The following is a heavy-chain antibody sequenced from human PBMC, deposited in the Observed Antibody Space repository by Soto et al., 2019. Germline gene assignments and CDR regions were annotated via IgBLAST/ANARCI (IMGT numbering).Heavy chain of an antibody. V-gene: IGHV5-51*01. CDR2: IYPRDSIT. D-gene: IGHD6-19*01. CDR3: AAAVDGTTWFDP. CDR1: GYIFTTYW. J-gene: IGHJ5*02. Sequence: GESLKISCKSPGYIFTTYWIGWVRQMPGKGLEWMGLIYPRDSITKYSPSFQGHVTISADKSITTAYLQWSSLKASDTAMYYCAAAVDGTTWFDPWGQGTLVTVSS.